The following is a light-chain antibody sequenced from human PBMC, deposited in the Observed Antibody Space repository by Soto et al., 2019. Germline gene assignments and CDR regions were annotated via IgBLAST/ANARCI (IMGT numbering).Light chain of an antibody. Sequence: DIVLTQSPLTLPVSLGEPASISCRASRRLLQSNGYNYLDWFLQKPGQSPQLLVYLDSNRASGVPGRFSGSGSGTDFTPKISRVEAEDVGVSYCMQSLQTPITFGQGTRLEI. CDR2: LDS. CDR1: RRLLQSNGYNY. J-gene: IGKJ2*01. CDR3: MQSLQTPIT. V-gene: IGKV2-28*01.